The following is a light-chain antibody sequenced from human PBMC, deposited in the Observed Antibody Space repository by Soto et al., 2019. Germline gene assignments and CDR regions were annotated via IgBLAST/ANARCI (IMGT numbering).Light chain of an antibody. J-gene: IGKJ3*01. CDR2: AAS. V-gene: IGKV1-39*01. CDR1: QSIRSS. Sequence: DIQMTQSPSSLSASVGDRVTIACRASQSIRSSLNWYQQKPGKAPKLLIYAASSLQGGVPSRFSGSGSGTDFTLTISSLQPDDFATYYCQQSYSVPPFTFGPGTKVDIK. CDR3: QQSYSVPPFT.